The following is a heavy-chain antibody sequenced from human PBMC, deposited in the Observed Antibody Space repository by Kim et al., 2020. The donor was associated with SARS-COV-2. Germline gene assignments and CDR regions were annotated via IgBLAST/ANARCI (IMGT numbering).Heavy chain of an antibody. CDR1: GYSISNYF. J-gene: IGHJ4*02. CDR2: ISDSGTT. V-gene: IGHV4-59*13. Sequence: SETLSLTCTVSGYSISNYFWSWIRQPPGKGLEWIGYISDSGTTNYNPSLNSRVTISRDTSMNQFSLRLSSVTAADTALYYCARDRRSSRYGGFAYWGQGT. D-gene: IGHD6-19*01. CDR3: ARDRRSSRYGGFAY.